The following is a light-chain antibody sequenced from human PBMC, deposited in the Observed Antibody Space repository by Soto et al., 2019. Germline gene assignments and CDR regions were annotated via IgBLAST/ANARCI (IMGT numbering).Light chain of an antibody. Sequence: DIVMTQSPDSLAVSLGERATINCKSSQSVLFSSNNQNYLAWYQHKAGQPPRLLIHWASTRESGVPDRFSGSWSGTDFTLTISSLQAEDVAVYYCQQYWRSPYTFGQGTKLEIK. J-gene: IGKJ2*01. V-gene: IGKV4-1*01. CDR1: QSVLFSSNNQNY. CDR3: QQYWRSPYT. CDR2: WAS.